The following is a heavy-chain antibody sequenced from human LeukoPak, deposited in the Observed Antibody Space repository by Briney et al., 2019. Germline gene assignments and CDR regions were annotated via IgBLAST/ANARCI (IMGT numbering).Heavy chain of an antibody. CDR2: INPNSGGT. CDR1: GYAFTGYY. CDR3: ARKGPLYDSSGYPLGGDAIDI. D-gene: IGHD3-22*01. J-gene: IGHJ3*02. V-gene: IGHV1-2*02. Sequence: GASVKVSCKASGYAFTGYYMHWVRQAPGQGLEWMGWINPNSGGTNYAQKYQGRVTMTRDTSISTAYMEMSRLRSDDTAVYYYARKGPLYDSSGYPLGGDAIDIWGQGTMVTVSS.